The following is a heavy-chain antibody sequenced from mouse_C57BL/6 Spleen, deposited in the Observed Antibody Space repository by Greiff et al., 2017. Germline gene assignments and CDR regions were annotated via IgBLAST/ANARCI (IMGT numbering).Heavy chain of an antibody. D-gene: IGHD2-4*01. CDR1: GYTFTSYG. CDR2: IYPRSGNT. CDR3: ARRDYDGGGFAY. V-gene: IGHV1-81*01. J-gene: IGHJ3*01. Sequence: VKVVESGAELARPGASVKLSCKASGYTFTSYGISWVKQRTGQGLEWIGEIYPRSGNTYYNEKFKGKDTLTADKSSSTAYMELRSLTSEDSAVYFCARRDYDGGGFAYWGRVSLVTVSA.